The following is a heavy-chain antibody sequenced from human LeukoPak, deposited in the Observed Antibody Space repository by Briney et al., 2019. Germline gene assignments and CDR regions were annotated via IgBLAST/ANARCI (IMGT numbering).Heavy chain of an antibody. Sequence: GASVKVSCKASGYTFTSYYMHWVRQAPGQGLEWMGIINPSGGSTSYAQKFQGRVTMTRDTSISTAYMELSRLRSDDTAVYYCARGYCSGGSCSAFDIWGQGTMVTVSS. V-gene: IGHV1-46*01. J-gene: IGHJ3*02. D-gene: IGHD2-15*01. CDR3: ARGYCSGGSCSAFDI. CDR2: INPSGGST. CDR1: GYTFTSYY.